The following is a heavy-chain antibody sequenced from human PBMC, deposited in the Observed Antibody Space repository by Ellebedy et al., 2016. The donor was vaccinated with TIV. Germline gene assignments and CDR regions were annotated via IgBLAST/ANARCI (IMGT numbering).Heavy chain of an antibody. CDR3: ARAYYYDSIAYYFDS. CDR1: GYTFTGHY. D-gene: IGHD3-22*01. J-gene: IGHJ4*02. V-gene: IGHV1-2*06. Sequence: ASVKVSCKASGYTFTGHYIHWLRQAPGQGLEWMGRINPNSGDTTYAQKFLGRVTLTRDTSISTAYMGLSRLRSDDTAIYYCARAYYYDSIAYYFDSWGQGTLVTVSS. CDR2: INPNSGDT.